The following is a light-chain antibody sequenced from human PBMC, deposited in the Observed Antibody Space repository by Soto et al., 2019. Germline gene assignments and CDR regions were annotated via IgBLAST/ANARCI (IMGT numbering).Light chain of an antibody. CDR3: QQYNKWPLT. V-gene: IGKV3-15*01. CDR2: GAS. CDR1: ERVSSN. J-gene: IGKJ4*01. Sequence: EIVMTQSPATLSVSPGERATLSCRASERVSSNLAWYQQKRGQAPRLLIYGASTRATGIPARLSGSGSGTEFTLSISSLESEDSAVYYCQQYNKWPLTFGGGTKVEIK.